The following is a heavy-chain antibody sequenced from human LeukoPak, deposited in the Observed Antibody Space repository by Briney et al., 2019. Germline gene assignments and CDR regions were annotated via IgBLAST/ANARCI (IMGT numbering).Heavy chain of an antibody. V-gene: IGHV3-30*18. CDR3: AKVGCSGGNCYAAFDI. CDR1: GFTFSSYA. Sequence: GGSLRLSCVVSGFTFSSYAMHWVRQAPGKGLEWVAVISYDGSVKYYADSVKGRFTTSRDNSKNTLYLQMNSLRAEDTAIYYCAKVGCSGGNCYAAFDIWGQGTMVTVSS. J-gene: IGHJ3*02. CDR2: ISYDGSVK. D-gene: IGHD2-15*01.